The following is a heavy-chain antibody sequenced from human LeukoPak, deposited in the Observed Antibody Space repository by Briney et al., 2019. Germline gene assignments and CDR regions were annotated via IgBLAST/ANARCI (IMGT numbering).Heavy chain of an antibody. CDR3: AKGTVGAKY. CDR2: ISSGATTT. D-gene: IGHD1-26*01. CDR1: GFTFSSYG. J-gene: IGHJ4*02. V-gene: IGHV3-48*04. Sequence: GGSLRLSCAASGFTFSSYGMHWVRQAPGKGLEWISYISSGATTTYYADSVKGRFTISRDNAGNSLYLQINSLRVDDTAVYYCAKGTVGAKYWGQGTLVIVSS.